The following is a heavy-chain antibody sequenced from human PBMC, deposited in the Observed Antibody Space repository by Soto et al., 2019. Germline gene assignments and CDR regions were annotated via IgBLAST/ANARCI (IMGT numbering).Heavy chain of an antibody. V-gene: IGHV1-8*01. J-gene: IGHJ5*02. D-gene: IGHD4-17*01. CDR2: MNPNSGNT. CDR3: ARGPDLTTTVPETWFHP. Sequence: QVQLVQSGAEVKEPGASVKVSCKASGDTFSIYDFHWVRQAPGQGLEWVGWMNPNSGNTAYAQKFQGRVAMTRNTPTSTAYMELNSLGSEDTSVYYCARGPDLTTTVPETWFHPGGQGTLVTVSS. CDR1: GDTFSIYD.